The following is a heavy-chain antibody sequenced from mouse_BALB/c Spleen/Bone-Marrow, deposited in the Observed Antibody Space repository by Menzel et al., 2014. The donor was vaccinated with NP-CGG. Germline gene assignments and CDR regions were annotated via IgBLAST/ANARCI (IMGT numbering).Heavy chain of an antibody. Sequence: VQLQQSGAELVKPGAPVKLSCKASGYTFTSYWMNWVKQRPGRGLEWIGRIDPSDSETHYNQKFKDGATLTVDKSSSTAYIQLSSLTSEDSAVYYCARALGDGYYYAMDYWGQGTSVTVSS. V-gene: IGHV1-69*02. CDR2: IDPSDSET. CDR3: ARALGDGYYYAMDY. J-gene: IGHJ4*01. D-gene: IGHD2-3*01. CDR1: GYTFTSYW.